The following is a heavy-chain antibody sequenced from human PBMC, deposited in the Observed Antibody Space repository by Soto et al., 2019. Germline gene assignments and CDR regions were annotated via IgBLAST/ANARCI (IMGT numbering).Heavy chain of an antibody. V-gene: IGHV1-18*01. CDR3: ARDLGGWPDY. D-gene: IGHD2-15*01. CDR1: GYTFASYA. J-gene: IGHJ4*02. CDR2: ISAYNGNT. Sequence: ASLKVSCKASGYTFASYAISWMRQAPGQGLEWMGWISAYNGNTNYAQKLQGRVTMTTDTSTSTAYMELRSLRSDDTAVYYCARDLGGWPDYWGQGTLVTVSS.